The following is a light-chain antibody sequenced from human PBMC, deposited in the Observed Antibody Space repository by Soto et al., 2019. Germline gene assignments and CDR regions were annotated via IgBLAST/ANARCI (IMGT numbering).Light chain of an antibody. CDR3: SSYTSSSTQVV. Sequence: QSVLTQPASVSGSPGQSITISCTGTSSDVGGYNYVSWYQQHPGKAPKLMIYDVSNRPSGVSNRFSGSKSGNTASLTISGLQAEDEADYYCSSYTSSSTQVVFGGGTQLTGL. CDR2: DVS. V-gene: IGLV2-14*01. CDR1: SSDVGGYNY. J-gene: IGLJ2*01.